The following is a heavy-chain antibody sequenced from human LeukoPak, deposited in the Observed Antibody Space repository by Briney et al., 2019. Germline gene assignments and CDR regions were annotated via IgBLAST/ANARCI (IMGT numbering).Heavy chain of an antibody. V-gene: IGHV4-30-2*01. J-gene: IGHJ4*02. CDR3: ARGGDSGDYFDN. CDR1: GGSISSGGYS. CDR2: IYHSGST. D-gene: IGHD1-26*01. Sequence: SETLSLTCAVSGGSISSGGYSWSWIRQPPGKGLEWIGYIYHSGSTYYNPSLKSQVTISVDRSKNQFSLKLSSVTAADTAVYYCARGGDSGDYFDNWGQGTLVTVSS.